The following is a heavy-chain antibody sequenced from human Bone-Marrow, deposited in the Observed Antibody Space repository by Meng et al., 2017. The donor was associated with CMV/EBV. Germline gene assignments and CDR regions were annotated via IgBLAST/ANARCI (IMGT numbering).Heavy chain of an antibody. J-gene: IGHJ6*02. Sequence: SVKVSCKASGGTFSSYAISWVRQAPGQGLEWMGGIIPLFGTANYAQKFQGRVTITTDESTSTAYMELSSLRSEDTAVYYCARERRRVTYYYGSGNPVGSYYGMDVWGQGTTVTVSS. CDR1: GGTFSSYA. CDR3: ARERRRVTYYYGSGNPVGSYYGMDV. V-gene: IGHV1-69*05. D-gene: IGHD3-10*01. CDR2: IIPLFGTA.